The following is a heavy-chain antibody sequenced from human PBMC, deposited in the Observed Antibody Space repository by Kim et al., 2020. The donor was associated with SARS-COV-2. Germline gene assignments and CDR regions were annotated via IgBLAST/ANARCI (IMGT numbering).Heavy chain of an antibody. D-gene: IGHD3-10*01. J-gene: IGHJ6*02. CDR2: IKSKTDGGTT. Sequence: GGSLRLSCAASGFTFSNAWMSWVRQAPGKGLEWVGRIKSKTDGGTTDYAAPVKGRFTISRDDSKNTLYLQMNSLKTEDTAVYYCTTNPPIRYHYYGSGSYYNTPYGMDVWGQGTTVTVSS. CDR1: GFTFSNAW. V-gene: IGHV3-15*01. CDR3: TTNPPIRYHYYGSGSYYNTPYGMDV.